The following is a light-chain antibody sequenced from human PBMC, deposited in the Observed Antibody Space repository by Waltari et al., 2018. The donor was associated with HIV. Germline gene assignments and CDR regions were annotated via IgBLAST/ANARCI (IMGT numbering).Light chain of an antibody. J-gene: IGKJ4*01. Sequence: DIQMTQSPSTLSASVGDRDTITCRASQSISSWLAWYQQKPGKAPKLLIYMASRLESGVPSRFSGSGSGKEFTLTISSLQPDDFASYYCQQYNSYRTFGGGTKVEIK. CDR3: QQYNSYRT. CDR2: MAS. CDR1: QSISSW. V-gene: IGKV1-5*03.